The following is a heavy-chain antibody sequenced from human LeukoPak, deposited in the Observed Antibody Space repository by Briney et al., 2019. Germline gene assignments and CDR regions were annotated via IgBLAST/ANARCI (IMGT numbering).Heavy chain of an antibody. Sequence: GESLKISCKGSGYSFTSYWIGWVRQMPGKGLEWMGIIYPGDSETRYSPSFQGQVTISADKSISTAYLQWSSLKASDTAMYYCARLFAGYSPGFYFEYWGQGALVTVSS. CDR2: IYPGDSET. CDR3: ARLFAGYSPGFYFEY. CDR1: GYSFTSYW. J-gene: IGHJ4*02. V-gene: IGHV5-51*01. D-gene: IGHD5-18*01.